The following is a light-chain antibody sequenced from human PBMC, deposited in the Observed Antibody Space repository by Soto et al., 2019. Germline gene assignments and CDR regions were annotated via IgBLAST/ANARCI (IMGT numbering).Light chain of an antibody. V-gene: IGKV3-20*01. Sequence: EIVLTQSPGTLSLSPGERATLSCRASQSVSDMYLAWYQQKPGQAPRLLIYASNRATGIPDRCSGSGSGKDFTLTNRRLEPEDFALYYGQHYGTSALFGPGTKVEIK. CDR2: AS. CDR1: QSVSDMY. J-gene: IGKJ3*01. CDR3: QHYGTSAL.